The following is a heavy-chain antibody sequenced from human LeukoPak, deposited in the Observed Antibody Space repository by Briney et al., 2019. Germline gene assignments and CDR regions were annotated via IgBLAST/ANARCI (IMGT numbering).Heavy chain of an antibody. Sequence: PGGSLRLSCAASGFTFDDYTMHWVRQAPGKGLEWVSLISWDGGSTYYADSVKGRFTISRDSSKNSLYLQMNSLRTEDTALYYCAKDKEDCSSTSCYRYFDYWGQGTLVTVSS. CDR2: ISWDGGST. D-gene: IGHD2-2*01. CDR1: GFTFDDYT. V-gene: IGHV3-43*01. CDR3: AKDKEDCSSTSCYRYFDY. J-gene: IGHJ4*02.